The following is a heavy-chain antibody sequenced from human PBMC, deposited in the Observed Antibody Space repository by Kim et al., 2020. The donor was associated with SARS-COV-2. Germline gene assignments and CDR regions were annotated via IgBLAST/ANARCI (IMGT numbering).Heavy chain of an antibody. J-gene: IGHJ5*01. CDR1: GGSFSGYY. Sequence: SETLSLTCAVYGGSFSGYYWSWIRQPPGKVLEWIGEINHSGSTNYNPSLKSRVTISVDTSKNQFSLKLSSVTAADTAVYYCARSIRYYYDSSGYYYRWF. CDR3: ARSIRYYYDSSGYYYRWF. V-gene: IGHV4-34*01. CDR2: INHSGST. D-gene: IGHD3-22*01.